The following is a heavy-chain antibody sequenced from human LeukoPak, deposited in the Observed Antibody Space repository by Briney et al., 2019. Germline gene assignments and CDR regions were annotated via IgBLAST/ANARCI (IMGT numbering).Heavy chain of an antibody. D-gene: IGHD3-9*01. CDR3: ARDGYYDILTGYYKGYGMDV. CDR2: ISSSSSTI. Sequence: GGSLRLSCAASGFTFSSYSMNWVSQAPGKGLEWVSYISSSSSTIYYADSVKGRFTISRDNAKNSLYLQMNSLRAEDTAVYYCARDGYYDILTGYYKGYGMDVWGQGTTVTVSS. CDR1: GFTFSSYS. J-gene: IGHJ6*02. V-gene: IGHV3-48*01.